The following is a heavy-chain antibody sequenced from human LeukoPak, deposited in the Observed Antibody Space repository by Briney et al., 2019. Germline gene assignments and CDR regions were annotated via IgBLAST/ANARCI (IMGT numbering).Heavy chain of an antibody. CDR2: ISYDGSHK. CDR3: AKGSSPFDY. V-gene: IGHV3-30*18. D-gene: IGHD6-13*01. Sequence: PGRSLRLSCAASGFTFSSYGMHWVRQAPGKGLEWVAVISYDGSHKYYADSVKGRFTISRDNSKNTLYLQMNSLRAEDTAVYYCAKGSSPFDYWGQGTLVTVSS. J-gene: IGHJ4*02. CDR1: GFTFSSYG.